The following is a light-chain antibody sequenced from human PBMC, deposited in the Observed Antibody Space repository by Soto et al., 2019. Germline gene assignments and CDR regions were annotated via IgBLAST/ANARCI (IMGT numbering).Light chain of an antibody. V-gene: IGKV3D-20*02. J-gene: IGKJ1*01. CDR1: QSVSSNY. Sequence: EIVLSQSPGTLSLTPGERATLSCRASQSVSSNYLGWYQQRPGQAPRLLIYGASRRATGIPDRFSGSGSGTDFTLTISSLEPEDFAVYYCQQRSNWPPAFGQGTKVDI. CDR3: QQRSNWPPA. CDR2: GAS.